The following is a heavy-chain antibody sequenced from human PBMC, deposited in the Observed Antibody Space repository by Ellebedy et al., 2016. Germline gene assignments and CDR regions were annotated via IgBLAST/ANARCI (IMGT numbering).Heavy chain of an antibody. CDR1: GGSITNGGAY. D-gene: IGHD3-3*01. CDR2: VYHSAST. J-gene: IGHJ4*02. Sequence: SETLSLTXTVSGGSITNGGAYWSWIRQAPGGGLEWIGYVYHSASTKYNPSLKSRLTMSVDTSNNHFSLEVNSVTAADTAVYYCASLTIPGGSDFWGQGTPVTVSS. V-gene: IGHV4-61*03. CDR3: ASLTIPGGSDF.